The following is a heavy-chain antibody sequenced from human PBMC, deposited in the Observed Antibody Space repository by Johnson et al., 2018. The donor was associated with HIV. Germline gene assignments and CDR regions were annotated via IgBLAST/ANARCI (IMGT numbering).Heavy chain of an antibody. CDR1: GFTFSNAW. J-gene: IGHJ3*01. D-gene: IGHD2-8*01. CDR2: IKSKTDGGTT. Sequence: VQLVESGGGLVKPGGSLRLSCAASGFTFSNAWMSWVRQAPGKGLEWVGRIKSKTDGGTTDYAAPVKGRFTISRDDSKNTLYLQMNSLRAEDTAVYYCAKNGARGDAFEFWGQGTIVTVSS. V-gene: IGHV3-15*01. CDR3: AKNGARGDAFEF.